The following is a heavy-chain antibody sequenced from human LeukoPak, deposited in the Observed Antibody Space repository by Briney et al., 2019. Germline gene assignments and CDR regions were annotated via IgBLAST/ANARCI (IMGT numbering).Heavy chain of an antibody. J-gene: IGHJ3*02. V-gene: IGHV3-64*01. CDR3: AAAMIVVVIGGAFDI. D-gene: IGHD3-22*01. Sequence: PGGSLRLSCAASGFTFSSYAMHWVRQAPGKGLEYVSAISSNGGSTYYANSVKGRFTISRDNSKNTLYLQMNSLRAEDTAVYYCAAAMIVVVIGGAFDIWGQGTMVTVSS. CDR2: ISSNGGST. CDR1: GFTFSSYA.